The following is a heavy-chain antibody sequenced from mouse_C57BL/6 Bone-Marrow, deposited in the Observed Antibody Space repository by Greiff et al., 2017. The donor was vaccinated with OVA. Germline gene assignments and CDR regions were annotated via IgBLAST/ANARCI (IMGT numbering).Heavy chain of an antibody. CDR2: IYPGSGNT. CDR1: GYTFTDYY. CDR3: ARPYSNYEWYFDV. D-gene: IGHD2-5*01. Sequence: QVQLQQSGAELVRPGASVKLSCKASGYTFTDYYINWVKQRPGQGLEWIARIYPGSGNTYYNEKFKSKATLTVDTSSSTAYMQLSSLTSEDSAVYYCARPYSNYEWYFDVWGTGTTVTVSS. J-gene: IGHJ1*03. V-gene: IGHV1-76*01.